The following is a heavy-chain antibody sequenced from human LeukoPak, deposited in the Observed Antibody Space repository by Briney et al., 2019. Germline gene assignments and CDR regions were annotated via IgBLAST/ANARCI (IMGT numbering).Heavy chain of an antibody. CDR2: IYYSGST. V-gene: IGHV4-30-4*01. CDR3: AREAAAGHDAFDI. J-gene: IGHJ3*02. D-gene: IGHD6-13*01. Sequence: SETLSLTCTVSGGSISSGDYYWSWIRQPPGKGLEWIGYIYYSGSTYYNPSLKSRVTISVDTSKNQFSLKLSSVTAADTAVYYCAREAAAGHDAFDIWGQGTMVTVSS. CDR1: GGSISSGDYY.